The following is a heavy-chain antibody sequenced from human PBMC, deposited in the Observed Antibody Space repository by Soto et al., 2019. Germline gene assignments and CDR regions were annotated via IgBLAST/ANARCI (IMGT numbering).Heavy chain of an antibody. V-gene: IGHV3-48*02. CDR3: ARDRIAAAGTDWFDP. CDR1: GFTFSSYS. D-gene: IGHD6-13*01. J-gene: IGHJ5*02. Sequence: EVQLVESGGGLVQPGGSLRLSCAASGFTFSSYSMNWVRQAPGKGLEWVSYISSSSSTIYYADSVKGRFTISRDNAKNSLYLQMNSLRDEDTAVYYCARDRIAAAGTDWFDPWGQGTLVTVSS. CDR2: ISSSSSTI.